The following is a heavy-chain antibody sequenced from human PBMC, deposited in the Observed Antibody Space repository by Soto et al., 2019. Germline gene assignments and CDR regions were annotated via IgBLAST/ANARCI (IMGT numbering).Heavy chain of an antibody. J-gene: IGHJ4*02. Sequence: QVQLVESGGGLVKPGGSLRLSCAASGFSFSEHFMSWIRQAPGKGLEWLSYISSSDGTIYYADSVKGRFTISRDNAKNSLYLQMNSLRADDSAVYYCARGANTMADMIFDYWGQGTLVTVSS. CDR3: ARGANTMADMIFDY. CDR1: GFSFSEHF. D-gene: IGHD3-16*01. V-gene: IGHV3-11*01. CDR2: ISSSDGTI.